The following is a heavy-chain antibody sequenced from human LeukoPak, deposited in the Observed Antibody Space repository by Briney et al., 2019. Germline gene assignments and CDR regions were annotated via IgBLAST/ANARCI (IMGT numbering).Heavy chain of an antibody. J-gene: IGHJ3*02. V-gene: IGHV3-21*01. D-gene: IGHD2-15*01. CDR1: GFTFSSYS. CDR2: ISSSSSYI. CDR3: ARDALGARGIGGGLDI. Sequence: GGSLRLSCAASGFTFSSYSMNWVRQAPGKGLEWVSSISSSSSYIYYADSVKGRFTISRDNAKNSLYLQMNSLRAEDTAVYYCARDALGARGIGGGLDIWGQGTTVIVSS.